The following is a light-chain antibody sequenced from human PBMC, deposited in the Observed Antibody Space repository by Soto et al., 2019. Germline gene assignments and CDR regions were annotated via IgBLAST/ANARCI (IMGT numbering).Light chain of an antibody. V-gene: IGKV3-15*01. CDR3: QQYKHWPLWT. J-gene: IGKJ1*01. CDR1: QSVSSN. Sequence: EIVMTQSPATLSVSPGERVTLSCRASQSVSSNLAWYQQKPGQAPRPLIYGASTRATGIPARFSGSGSGTEFTLTISSLQSEDFAVYYCQQYKHWPLWTFGQGTKVDIK. CDR2: GAS.